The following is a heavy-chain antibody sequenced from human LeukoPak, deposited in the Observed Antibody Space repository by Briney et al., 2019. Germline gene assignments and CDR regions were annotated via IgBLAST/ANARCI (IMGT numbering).Heavy chain of an antibody. Sequence: GGSLRLSCAASGFTYSIYAMSWVRQAPGKGLEWVLSVSHVGDRPNYADSVKGRFTISRDNSKNTLYLQMNSLRAEDTAVYYCAKSPYVRDYGMDVWGQGTTVTVSS. CDR3: AKSPYVRDYGMDV. V-gene: IGHV3-23*01. CDR1: GFTYSIYA. CDR2: VSHVGDRP. J-gene: IGHJ6*02. D-gene: IGHD3-10*02.